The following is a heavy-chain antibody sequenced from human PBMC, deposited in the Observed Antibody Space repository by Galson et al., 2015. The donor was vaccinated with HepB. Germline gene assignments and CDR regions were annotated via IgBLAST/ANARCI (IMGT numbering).Heavy chain of an antibody. CDR1: GFIFRDYA. D-gene: IGHD3-22*01. J-gene: IGHJ4*02. V-gene: IGHV3-49*03. CDR3: SRVDYDSSGYYLAYYFAL. Sequence: SLRLSCAASGFIFRDYAMIWFRQAPGKGLEWVGIIRTKTSGGTTQYAASVRDRFTISRDDSKAIAYLQMDSLKTEDTAVYYCSRVDYDSSGYYLAYYFALWGRGTLVTVSS. CDR2: IRTKTSGGTT.